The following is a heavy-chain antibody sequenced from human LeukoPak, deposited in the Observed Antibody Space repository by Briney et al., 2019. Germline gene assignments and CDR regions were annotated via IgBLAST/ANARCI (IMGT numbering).Heavy chain of an antibody. D-gene: IGHD5-18*01. Sequence: SETRSLTCTVSGGSISTYYWSWIRQPAGKGLEWIGRIYISGRTNYNPSLQSRVTMSVDTSRNQFSLKLRSVTAADTAVYYCAREASDTAMATYYFDYWGQGALVTVSS. CDR2: IYISGRT. V-gene: IGHV4-4*07. J-gene: IGHJ4*02. CDR1: GGSISTYY. CDR3: AREASDTAMATYYFDY.